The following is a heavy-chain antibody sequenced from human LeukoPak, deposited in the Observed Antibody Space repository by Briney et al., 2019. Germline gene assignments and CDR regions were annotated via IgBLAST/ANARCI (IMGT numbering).Heavy chain of an antibody. CDR2: TSYSGST. Sequence: SETLSLTCTVSGGSISSYYWSWIRQPPGKGLEWIGYTSYSGSTNYNPSLKSRVTISVDTSKNQFSLKLRSATAADTAVYYCARDRGYSYGYDYWGQEPWSPSPQ. CDR1: GGSISSYY. J-gene: IGHJ4*01. CDR3: ARDRGYSYGYDY. V-gene: IGHV4-59*01. D-gene: IGHD5-18*01.